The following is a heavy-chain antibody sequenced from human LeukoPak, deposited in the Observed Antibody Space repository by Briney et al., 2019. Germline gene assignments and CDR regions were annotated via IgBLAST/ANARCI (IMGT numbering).Heavy chain of an antibody. J-gene: IGHJ2*01. D-gene: IGHD3-3*01. CDR3: ARGSSPQKAKTIFGVVPGWYFDL. CDR2: IFYSGSP. Sequence: RPSETLSLTCTVSGGSISSTSYYWGWIRQPPGKGLEWIGSIFYSGSPYYNPSLKSRVTISVDTAKNQFSLRLTSVTAADTAVYYCARGSSPQKAKTIFGVVPGWYFDLWGRGTLVTVSS. CDR1: GGSISSTSYY. V-gene: IGHV4-39*01.